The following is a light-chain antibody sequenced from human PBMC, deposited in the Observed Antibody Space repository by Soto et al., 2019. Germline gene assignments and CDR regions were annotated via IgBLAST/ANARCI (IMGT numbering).Light chain of an antibody. V-gene: IGKV1-8*01. Sequence: AIRMTQSPSSFSASTGDRVTITCRASQGISSYLAWYQQKPGKAPKLLIYAASTLQSGVSSRFSGSGSGTDFTLTISCLQSEDFATYYCQQYYSYPSLGQGTKLEIK. CDR2: AAS. CDR1: QGISSY. CDR3: QQYYSYPS. J-gene: IGKJ2*01.